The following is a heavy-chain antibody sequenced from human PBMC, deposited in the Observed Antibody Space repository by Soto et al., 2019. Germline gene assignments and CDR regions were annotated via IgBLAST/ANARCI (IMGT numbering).Heavy chain of an antibody. CDR1: GFTFSSYA. CDR3: ARVPDIVVVPAAPPGNY. V-gene: IGHV3-21*01. D-gene: IGHD2-2*01. CDR2: ISSSGGNI. Sequence: GGSLRLSCAASGFTFSSYAMSWVRQAPGKGLEWVSAISSSGGNIYYADSVKGRFTISRDNAKNSLYLQMNSLRAEDTAVYYCARVPDIVVVPAAPPGNYWGQGTLVTSPQ. J-gene: IGHJ4*02.